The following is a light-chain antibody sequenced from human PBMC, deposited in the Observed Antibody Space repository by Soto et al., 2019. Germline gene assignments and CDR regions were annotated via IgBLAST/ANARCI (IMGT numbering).Light chain of an antibody. CDR2: SNN. J-gene: IGLJ2*01. Sequence: QSVLTQPPSASGTPGQRVTISCSGSSSNIGSNTVHWYQQLPGTAPKLLIYSNNQRPSGVPDRFSGSKSGTSASLAISGLQSEDEADYYCAAWDDSLSGPVFGGGTKLTVL. V-gene: IGLV1-44*01. CDR1: SSNIGSNT. CDR3: AAWDDSLSGPV.